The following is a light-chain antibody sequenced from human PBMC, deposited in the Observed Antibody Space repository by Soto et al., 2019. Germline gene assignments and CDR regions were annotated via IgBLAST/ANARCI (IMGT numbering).Light chain of an antibody. Sequence: TVSTQSPCTLSLSPGERATLSCRASQSVASSYLAWYQQKPGQAPRLLIYGASSRATGIPDRFSGSGSGTDFTLTISRLEPEDFAVYYCQQYGSSPALGQGTRLEIK. CDR3: QQYGSSPA. CDR2: GAS. V-gene: IGKV3-20*01. J-gene: IGKJ5*01. CDR1: QSVASSY.